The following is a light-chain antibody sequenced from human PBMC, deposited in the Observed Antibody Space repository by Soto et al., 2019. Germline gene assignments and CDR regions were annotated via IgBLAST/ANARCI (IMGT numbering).Light chain of an antibody. V-gene: IGLV1-40*01. Sequence: QSVLTQPPSVSGAPGQRVTISCTGNSSNIGAGYEVHWYQQVPGTGPKLLIYDNHKRPSGVPDRFSGSKSGSSASLAITGLQLEDEADYYCQSYDSSLRGLFGGGTQLTVL. CDR1: SSNIGAGYE. CDR3: QSYDSSLRGL. J-gene: IGLJ7*01. CDR2: DNH.